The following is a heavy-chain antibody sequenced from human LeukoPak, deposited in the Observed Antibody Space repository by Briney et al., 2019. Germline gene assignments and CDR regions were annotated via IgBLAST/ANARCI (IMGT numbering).Heavy chain of an antibody. CDR1: GYTFTGYY. CDR2: INPNSGGT. V-gene: IGHV1-2*04. Sequence: ASVKVSCKASGYTFTGYYMHWERQAPGQGLEWMGWINPNSGGTNYAQKFQGWVTMTRDTSISTAYMELSRLRSDDTAVHYCARGLDRQQLVVPGYWGQGTLVTVSS. J-gene: IGHJ4*02. CDR3: ARGLDRQQLVVPGY. D-gene: IGHD6-13*01.